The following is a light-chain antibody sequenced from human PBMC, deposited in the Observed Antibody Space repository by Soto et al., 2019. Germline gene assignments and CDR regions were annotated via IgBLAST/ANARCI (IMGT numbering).Light chain of an antibody. CDR2: DAS. CDR3: QQANSFPLT. CDR1: QGISSW. J-gene: IGKJ4*01. V-gene: IGKV1-12*01. Sequence: DIQMTQSPSPVSASVGDRVTITCRASQGISSWLDWYQQKPEKAPKLVIYDASSLQSGVPSRFSGSGSGTDFTLTISSLQPEDFATYYCQQANSFPLTFGGGTKVEI.